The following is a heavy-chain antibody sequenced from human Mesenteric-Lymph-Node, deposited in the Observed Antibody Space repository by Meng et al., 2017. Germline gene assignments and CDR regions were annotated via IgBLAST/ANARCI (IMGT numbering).Heavy chain of an antibody. Sequence: EVQLVESGGGLVQPGGSLRLSCAASGFTLSDHYMDWVRQAPGKGLEWVGRSRDKSRSYTTEYAASVKGRFTISRDDSQNSLFLQMNSLKTEDTAVYYCATGLSGGNDVGYWGQGTLVTVSS. V-gene: IGHV3-72*01. CDR1: GFTLSDHY. CDR2: SRDKSRSYTT. D-gene: IGHD4-23*01. CDR3: ATGLSGGNDVGY. J-gene: IGHJ4*02.